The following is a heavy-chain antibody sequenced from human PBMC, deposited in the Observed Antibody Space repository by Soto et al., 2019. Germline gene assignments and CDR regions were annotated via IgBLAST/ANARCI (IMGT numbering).Heavy chain of an antibody. Sequence: PGGSLRLSCAASGFTFSSYGMHWVRQAPGKGLEWVAVIWYDGSNKYYADSVRGRFTISRDNSKNTLYLLMNSLRAEDTAVYYCARDSLYGYGSGSPGYWGQGTQVTVSS. J-gene: IGHJ4*02. D-gene: IGHD3-10*01. CDR2: IWYDGSNK. CDR1: GFTFSSYG. CDR3: ARDSLYGYGSGSPGY. V-gene: IGHV3-33*01.